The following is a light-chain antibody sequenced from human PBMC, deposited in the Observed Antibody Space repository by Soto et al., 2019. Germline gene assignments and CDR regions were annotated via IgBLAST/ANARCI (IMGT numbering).Light chain of an antibody. CDR3: QQSYSTPIT. V-gene: IGKV1-39*01. Sequence: DIQMTQSPSSLSASVGDRVTITCRASQSISSYLNWYQQKPGKAPKLLIYAASSLQSGVQSRFSGSGSGTDFTLTISSLQPEDFATYYCQQSYSTPITFGQGTRLE. CDR2: AAS. J-gene: IGKJ5*01. CDR1: QSISSY.